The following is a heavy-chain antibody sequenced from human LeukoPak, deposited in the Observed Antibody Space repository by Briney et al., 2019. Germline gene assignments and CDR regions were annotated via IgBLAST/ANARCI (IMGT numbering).Heavy chain of an antibody. Sequence: GGSLRLSCAASGFTFSSSAMSWVRQAPGKGLEWVSAISNNGGYTYYADSVQGRFTISRDNSKSTLCLQLNSTRAEDTAVYYCAKVRVQHWFAPWGQGTLVTVSS. J-gene: IGHJ5*02. D-gene: IGHD5-24*01. CDR1: GFTFSSSA. V-gene: IGHV3-23*01. CDR2: ISNNGGYT. CDR3: AKVRVQHWFAP.